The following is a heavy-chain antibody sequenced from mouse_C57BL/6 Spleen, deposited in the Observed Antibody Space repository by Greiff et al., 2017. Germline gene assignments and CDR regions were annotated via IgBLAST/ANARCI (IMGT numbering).Heavy chain of an antibody. V-gene: IGHV3-6*01. Sequence: EVQLQQSGPGLVKPSQSLSLTCSVTGYSITSGYYWNWIRQFPGNKLEWMGYISYDGSNNYNPSLKNRISITRDTSKNQFFLKLNSVTTEDTATYYCARYYRDYFDYWGQGTTLTVSS. CDR1: GYSITSGYY. D-gene: IGHD2-14*01. CDR3: ARYYRDYFDY. CDR2: ISYDGSN. J-gene: IGHJ2*01.